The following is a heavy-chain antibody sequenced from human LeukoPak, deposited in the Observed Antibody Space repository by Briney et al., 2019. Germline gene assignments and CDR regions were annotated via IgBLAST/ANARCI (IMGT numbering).Heavy chain of an antibody. D-gene: IGHD2-2*01. CDR2: INPSSGGT. V-gene: IGHV1-2*02. CDR1: RYTFTGYY. J-gene: IGHJ5*02. CDR3: ARGGVYCSSTSCSNNWSDP. Sequence: ASVKVSCKASRYTFTGYYMHWVRQAPGQGLEWMGWINPSSGGTNYAQEFQGRVTMTRDTSISTAYMELSRLRSDDTAVYYCARGGVYCSSTSCSNNWSDPWGQGTLVTVSS.